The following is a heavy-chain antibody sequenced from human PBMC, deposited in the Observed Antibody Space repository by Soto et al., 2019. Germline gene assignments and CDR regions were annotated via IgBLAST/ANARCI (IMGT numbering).Heavy chain of an antibody. J-gene: IGHJ5*02. CDR1: GGSISISTYY. CDR2: VYYSGST. Sequence: SETLSLTCTVSGGSISISTYYWGWIRQPPGKGLEWIGSVYYSGSTYYNPSLKSRVTISVDTSKNQFSLKLISVTAADTAVYYCARHGQLYNSGWYLNWFDPWGQGTLVT. CDR3: ARHGQLYNSGWYLNWFDP. D-gene: IGHD6-19*01. V-gene: IGHV4-39*01.